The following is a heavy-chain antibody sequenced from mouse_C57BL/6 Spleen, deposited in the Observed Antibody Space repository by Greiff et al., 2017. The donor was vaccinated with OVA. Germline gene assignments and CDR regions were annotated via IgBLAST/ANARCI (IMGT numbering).Heavy chain of an antibody. CDR1: GFTFSDYG. V-gene: IGHV5-17*01. J-gene: IGHJ1*03. CDR3: ARPDYDAWYFDV. D-gene: IGHD2-4*01. Sequence: EVKLVESGGGLVKPGGSLTLSCAASGFTFSDYGMHWVRQAPEKGLEWVASISSGSSTLYYADTVTGRFTISRDNAKNTLFLQMTSLRSEDTAMYYCARPDYDAWYFDVWGTGTTVTVSS. CDR2: ISSGSSTL.